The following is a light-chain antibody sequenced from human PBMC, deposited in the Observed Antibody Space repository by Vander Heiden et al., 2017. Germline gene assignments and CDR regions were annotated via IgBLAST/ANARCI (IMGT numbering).Light chain of an antibody. J-gene: IGLJ1*01. CDR1: KLGNKF. CDR2: QDR. CDR3: QAWDSSTYV. V-gene: IGLV3-1*01. Sequence: SYELTQPPSVSVSPGQTASITCSGDKLGNKFVCWYQQKPGQSPVLVIYQDRKRPSGIPERFSGSNSWNTATLTISGTQAMDEADYYCQAWDSSTYVFGTGTKVTVL.